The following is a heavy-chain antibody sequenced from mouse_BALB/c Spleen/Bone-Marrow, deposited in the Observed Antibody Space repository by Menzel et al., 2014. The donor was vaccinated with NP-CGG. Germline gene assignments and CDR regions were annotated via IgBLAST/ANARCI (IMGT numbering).Heavy chain of an antibody. CDR2: ISNGSSPI. CDR1: GFTFSSFG. Sequence: EVQLVESGGGLVQPGGSRKLSCAASGFTFSSFGMHWVRQAPEKGLEWVAYISNGSSPIYYADTVKGRFTISRDNPKNPMLLKMASLRYEETAMYYCARKGAMITHYYAMDYWGQGTSVTVSS. D-gene: IGHD2-4*01. CDR3: ARKGAMITHYYAMDY. V-gene: IGHV5-17*02. J-gene: IGHJ4*01.